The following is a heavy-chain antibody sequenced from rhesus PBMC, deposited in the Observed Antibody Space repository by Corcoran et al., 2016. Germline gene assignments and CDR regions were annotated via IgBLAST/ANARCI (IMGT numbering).Heavy chain of an antibody. CDR2: ISGSGGSN. CDR3: ASDPPYSNYFDY. CDR1: GGSISSNY. D-gene: IGHD4-23*01. J-gene: IGHJ4*01. Sequence: QLQLQESGPGLVKPSETLSLTCAVSGGSISSNYWSWIRQPPGKGLEWIGRISGSGGSNDYNPALKSRVTLSTDTSKNQLSLKLSSVTAADTAVYYCASDPPYSNYFDYWGQGVLVTVSS. V-gene: IGHV4-173*01.